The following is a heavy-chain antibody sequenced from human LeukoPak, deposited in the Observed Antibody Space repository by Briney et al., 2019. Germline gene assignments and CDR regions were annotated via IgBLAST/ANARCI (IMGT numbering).Heavy chain of an antibody. CDR2: IRSKANSYAT. V-gene: IGHV3-73*01. CDR3: FSMLSNAFDI. Sequence: PGGSLKLSCAASGFTFSGSAMHWVRQASGKGLEWVGRIRSKANSYATAYAASVKGRFTISRDDSKNTAYLQMNSLKTEDTAVYHCFSMLSNAFDIWGQGTMVTVSS. J-gene: IGHJ3*02. D-gene: IGHD3-16*01. CDR1: GFTFSGSA.